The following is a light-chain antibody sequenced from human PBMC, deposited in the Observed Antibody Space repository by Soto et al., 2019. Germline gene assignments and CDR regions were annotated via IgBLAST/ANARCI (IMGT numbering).Light chain of an antibody. Sequence: QSVLTQPPSASGTPGQRVTISCYGSSSNIGSNYVYWYQQLPGTAPKLLIYRNNQRPSGVPDRFSGSKSGTSASLAISGLRSEDEADYYCAAWDDSLSGFVVFGGGTKLTFL. J-gene: IGLJ2*01. V-gene: IGLV1-47*01. CDR3: AAWDDSLSGFVV. CDR1: SSNIGSNY. CDR2: RNN.